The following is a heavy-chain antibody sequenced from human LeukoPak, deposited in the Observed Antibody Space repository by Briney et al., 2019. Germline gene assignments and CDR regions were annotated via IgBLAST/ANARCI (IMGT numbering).Heavy chain of an antibody. D-gene: IGHD3-10*01. CDR1: GYSFTSYW. CDR3: ARLVEPAANPLWFGELLQGAGGDY. V-gene: IGHV5-51*01. CDR2: IYPGDSDT. J-gene: IGHJ4*02. Sequence: LGESLKISCKGSGYSFTSYWIGWVRQMPGKGLEWMGIIYPGDSDTRYSPSFQGQVTISADKSIITAYLQWSSLKASDTAMYYCARLVEPAANPLWFGELLQGAGGDYWGQGTLVTVSS.